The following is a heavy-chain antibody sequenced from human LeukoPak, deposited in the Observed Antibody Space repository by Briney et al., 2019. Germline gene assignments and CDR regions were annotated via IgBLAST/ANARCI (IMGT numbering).Heavy chain of an antibody. CDR3: AKAPRVDVVALNFDS. J-gene: IGHJ4*02. D-gene: IGHD5-12*01. V-gene: IGHV3-23*01. CDR1: GFTFSYYA. Sequence: TGGSLRLSCAASGFTFSYYAMNWVRQAPGKGLEWVSVISGSGYSTHYADSVKGRFTISRDNSKNTLYLQMNSLRAEDMAVYYCAKAPRVDVVALNFDSWGQGALVTVSS. CDR2: ISGSGYST.